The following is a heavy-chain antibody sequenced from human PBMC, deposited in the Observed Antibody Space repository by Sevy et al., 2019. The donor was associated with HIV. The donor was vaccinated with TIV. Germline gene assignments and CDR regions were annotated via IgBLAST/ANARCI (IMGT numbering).Heavy chain of an antibody. CDR3: ARDPHLNYYGSGSYYVYRRGSGMDV. CDR2: IKQDGSEK. D-gene: IGHD3-10*01. J-gene: IGHJ6*02. Sequence: GGSLRLSCAASGFTFSSYWMSWVRQAPGKGLEWVANIKQDGSEKYYVDSVKGRFTISRDNATNSLYLQMNSLRAEDTAVYYCARDPHLNYYGSGSYYVYRRGSGMDVWGQGTTVTASS. V-gene: IGHV3-7*03. CDR1: GFTFSSYW.